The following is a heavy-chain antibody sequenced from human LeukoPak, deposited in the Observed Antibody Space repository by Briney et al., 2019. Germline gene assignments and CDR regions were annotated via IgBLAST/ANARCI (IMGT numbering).Heavy chain of an antibody. J-gene: IGHJ6*03. CDR1: GYTFTTYA. CDR3: ARSRRVVVPSTLNSADDYYYYMDV. Sequence: GASVKVSCKASGYTFTTYAMNWVRQAPGQGLECLGGINTNTGNPTYTQGFTGRFVFSFDTSVNTAYLQITSLNIEDTATYYCARSRRVVVPSTLNSADDYYYYMDVWGKGTTVTVSS. CDR2: INTNTGNP. D-gene: IGHD2-15*01. V-gene: IGHV7-4-1*02.